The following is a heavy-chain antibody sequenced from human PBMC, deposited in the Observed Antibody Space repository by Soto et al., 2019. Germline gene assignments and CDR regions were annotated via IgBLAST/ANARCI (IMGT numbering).Heavy chain of an antibody. Sequence: EVQLLESGGGLVQPGGSLRLSCAAAGFTFSIYAMSWVRQAPGKGLEWVSAISGSGGSTYYAVSVQGRFTISRDNSKNTLYLQMNSLRADDTAVYYCAKATRGGAATLIRDYWGQGTLVTVSS. CDR3: AKATRGGAATLIRDY. V-gene: IGHV3-23*01. CDR2: ISGSGGST. CDR1: GFTFSIYA. J-gene: IGHJ4*02. D-gene: IGHD6-13*01.